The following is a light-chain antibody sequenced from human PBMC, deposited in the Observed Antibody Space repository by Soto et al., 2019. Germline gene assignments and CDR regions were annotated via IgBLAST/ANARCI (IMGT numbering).Light chain of an antibody. CDR2: GAS. V-gene: IGKV3-15*01. CDR3: QQYNSWPPIT. J-gene: IGKJ5*01. CDR1: QSVSSN. Sequence: EIVMTQSPGTLSVSPGERATLSCRASQSVSSNLAWYQQKPGQAPRLLIYGASTRATGIPARFSGSGSGTEFTLTISSLQSEDFVVYYCQQYNSWPPITFGQGTRLEIK.